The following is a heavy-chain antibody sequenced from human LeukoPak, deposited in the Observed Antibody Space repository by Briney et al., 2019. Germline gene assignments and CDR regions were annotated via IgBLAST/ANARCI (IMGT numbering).Heavy chain of an antibody. CDR1: GGSFSGYY. J-gene: IGHJ6*03. CDR2: INHSGST. D-gene: IGHD1-1*01. Sequence: SETLSLTCAVYGGSFSGYYWSWIRQPPGKGLEWIGEINHSGSTNYNPSLKSRVTISVDTSKNRFSLKLSSVTAADTAVYYCARVESIYYYYMDVWGKGTTVTVSS. CDR3: ARVESIYYYYMDV. V-gene: IGHV4-34*01.